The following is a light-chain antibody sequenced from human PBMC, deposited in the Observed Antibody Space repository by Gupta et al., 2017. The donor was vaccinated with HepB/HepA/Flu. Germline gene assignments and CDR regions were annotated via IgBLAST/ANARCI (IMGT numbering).Light chain of an antibody. CDR2: DVS. CDR3: SSYTSRSTLV. V-gene: IGLV2-14*03. CDR1: SCDVGGYNY. J-gene: IGLJ2*01. Sequence: QSALTQPASVSGSPGQSITISCTGTSCDVGGYNYVSWYQQPPTTPPNLMNYDVSNRPSGVSNRSAGYKAATAALPTSSGLQAEDEAYYYSSSYTSRSTLVFGGGTKLTVL.